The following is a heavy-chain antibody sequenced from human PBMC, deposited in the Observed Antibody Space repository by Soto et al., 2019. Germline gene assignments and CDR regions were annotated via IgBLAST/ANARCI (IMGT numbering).Heavy chain of an antibody. V-gene: IGHV3-53*02. CDR2: IYSSGNT. Sequence: EVQLVETGGGLIQPGGSLRLSCAVSGFTVSSNYMSWVRQAPGKGLEWVSVIYSSGNTYYADSVKARFNVSRDKSKNTVYLQMNSLRAEDTAMYYCARVSSPFGYWGQGTLVNVSS. D-gene: IGHD3-16*01. CDR3: ARVSSPFGY. J-gene: IGHJ4*02. CDR1: GFTVSSNY.